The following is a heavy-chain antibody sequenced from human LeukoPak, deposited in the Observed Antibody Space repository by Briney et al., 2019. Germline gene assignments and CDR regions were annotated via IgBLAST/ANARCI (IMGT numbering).Heavy chain of an antibody. V-gene: IGHV3-33*08. CDR1: GFTFSSYA. CDR3: ARNGGFGFDY. Sequence: TGGSLRLSCAASGFTFSSYAMHWVRQAPGKGLEWVAIVWYDGSNEYHAHSVKGRLTISRDSSKNTLYLQMDSLRAEDTAVYYCARNGGFGFDYWGQGTLVTVSS. J-gene: IGHJ4*02. D-gene: IGHD3-3*01. CDR2: VWYDGSNE.